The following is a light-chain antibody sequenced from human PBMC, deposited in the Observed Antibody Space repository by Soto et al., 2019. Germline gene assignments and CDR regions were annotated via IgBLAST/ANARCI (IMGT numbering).Light chain of an antibody. J-gene: IGLJ3*02. CDR1: TSDVGRYNY. V-gene: IGLV2-14*01. CDR3: CSYTTTTTWV. CDR2: EVR. Sequence: QSVLTQPASVSGSPGQSITISCTGSTSDVGRYNYVSWYQQLPGKAPKLLIYEVRNRPSGISNRFSGSKSGNTASLTISDLQADDEATYYCCSYTTTTTWVFDGGTKLTVL.